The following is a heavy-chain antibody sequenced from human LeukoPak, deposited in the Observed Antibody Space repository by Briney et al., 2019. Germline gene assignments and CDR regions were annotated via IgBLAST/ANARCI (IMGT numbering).Heavy chain of an antibody. V-gene: IGHV1-8*01. J-gene: IGHJ4*02. CDR1: GYTFTSYD. CDR3: ARGPGIAAAGTSYYFDY. D-gene: IGHD6-13*01. CDR2: MNPNSGNT. Sequence: GASVKVSCKASGYTFTSYDFNWVRQATGQGLEWMGWMNPNSGNTGYAQKFQGRVNMTRNTSISTAYMELSSLRSEDTAVYYCARGPGIAAAGTSYYFDYWGQGTLVTVSS.